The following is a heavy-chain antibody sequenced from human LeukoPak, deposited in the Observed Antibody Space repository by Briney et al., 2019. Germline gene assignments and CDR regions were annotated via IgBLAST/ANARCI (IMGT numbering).Heavy chain of an antibody. Sequence: GGSLRLSCAASGLTFSSYSMNWVRQAPGKGLEWVSPISSSSSYIYYADSVKGRFTISRDNAKNSLYLQMNSLRAEDTAVYYCARGMGDYVYYYYGMDVWGKGTTVTVSS. CDR2: ISSSSSYI. J-gene: IGHJ6*04. CDR3: ARGMGDYVYYYYGMDV. CDR1: GLTFSSYS. D-gene: IGHD4-17*01. V-gene: IGHV3-21*01.